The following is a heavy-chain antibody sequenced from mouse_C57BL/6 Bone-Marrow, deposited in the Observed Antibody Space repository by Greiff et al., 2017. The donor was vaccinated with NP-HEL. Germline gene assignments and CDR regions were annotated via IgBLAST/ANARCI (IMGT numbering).Heavy chain of an antibody. D-gene: IGHD2-3*01. CDR3: VKDGYYAGFAY. V-gene: IGHV1-69*01. Sequence: QVQLQQPGAELVMPGASVKLSCKASGYTFTSYWMHWVKQRPGQGLEWIGEIDPSDSYTNYNQKFKGKSTLTVDKSSSTAYMQLSSLTSEDSAVYYCVKDGYYAGFAYWGQGTLVTVSA. CDR2: IDPSDSYT. J-gene: IGHJ3*01. CDR1: GYTFTSYW.